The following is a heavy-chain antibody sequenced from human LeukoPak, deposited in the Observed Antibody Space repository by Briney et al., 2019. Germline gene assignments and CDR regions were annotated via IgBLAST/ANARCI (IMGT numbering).Heavy chain of an antibody. CDR2: ITYDGSNK. CDR3: VRLDSFGATAYGMDV. V-gene: IGHV3-30*19. Sequence: PGRSLRLSCAASGFTFSSYGMHWVRQAPGKGLEWVAFITYDGSNKYYADSVKGRFTISRDNSKNTLDLQMNTLRAEDTAVYYCVRLDSFGATAYGMDVWGQGTTVTVSS. CDR1: GFTFSSYG. J-gene: IGHJ6*02. D-gene: IGHD3-3*01.